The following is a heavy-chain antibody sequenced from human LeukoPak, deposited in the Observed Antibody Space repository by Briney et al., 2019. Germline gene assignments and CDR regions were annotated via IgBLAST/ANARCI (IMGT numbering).Heavy chain of an antibody. Sequence: GESLKISCKGSGYTFTRYWIGWVRQMPGTGLEWMGIIYPGDSDTTYSPSFQGQVTISADKSISTAYLQWSSLEASDTAMYYCARLPYSSSSNFDYWGQGTLVTVSS. D-gene: IGHD6-6*01. CDR3: ARLPYSSSSNFDY. V-gene: IGHV5-51*01. CDR2: IYPGDSDT. J-gene: IGHJ4*02. CDR1: GYTFTRYW.